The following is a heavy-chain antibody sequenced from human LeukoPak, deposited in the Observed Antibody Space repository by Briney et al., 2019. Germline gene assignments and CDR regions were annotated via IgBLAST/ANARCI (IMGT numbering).Heavy chain of an antibody. Sequence: SETLSLTCTVSGGSISNYYWSWIRQPPGKGLEWIGYIDYSGSTNYNPSLKSRVTISVDTSKNQFSLKLSSVTAADTAVYYCARQQLVPSGGFYMDVWGKGTTVTISS. CDR3: ARQQLVPSGGFYMDV. D-gene: IGHD6-13*01. V-gene: IGHV4-59*08. CDR1: GGSISNYY. CDR2: IDYSGST. J-gene: IGHJ6*03.